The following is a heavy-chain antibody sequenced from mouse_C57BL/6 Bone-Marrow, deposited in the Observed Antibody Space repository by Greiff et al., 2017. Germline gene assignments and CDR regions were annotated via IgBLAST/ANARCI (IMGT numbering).Heavy chain of an antibody. J-gene: IGHJ3*01. CDR1: GFNIKDDY. CDR3: TTPGPFAY. CDR2: FDPENGDT. Sequence: EVQLQQSGAELVRPGASVKLSCTASGFNIKDDYMHWVKQRPEQGLEWIGWFDPENGDTEYASKFQGKATITADTSSNTAYLQLSSLTSEDTAVYYCTTPGPFAYWCQGTLVTVSA. D-gene: IGHD3-2*02. V-gene: IGHV14-4*01.